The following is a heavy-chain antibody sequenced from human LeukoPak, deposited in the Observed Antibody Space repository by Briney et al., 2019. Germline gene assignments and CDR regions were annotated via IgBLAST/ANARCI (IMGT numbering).Heavy chain of an antibody. D-gene: IGHD3-10*01. CDR2: IYTSGST. V-gene: IGHV4-61*02. J-gene: IGHJ5*02. CDR3: ARGTYYYGSGSLNWFDP. Sequence: SETLSLTCTVSGGSISSGSYYWSWIRQPAGKGLEWIGRIYTSGSTNYNPSLKSRVTISVDTSKNQFSLKLSSVTAADTAVYYCARGTYYYGSGSLNWFDPWGQGTLVTVSS. CDR1: GGSISSGSYY.